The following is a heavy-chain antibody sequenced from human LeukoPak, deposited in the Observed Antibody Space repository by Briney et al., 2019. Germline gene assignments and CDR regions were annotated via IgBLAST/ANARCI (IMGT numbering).Heavy chain of an antibody. D-gene: IGHD3-3*01. CDR3: AREIVTIFGVVNGGAFDI. CDR1: GFTFTSHG. V-gene: IGHV3-30*02. J-gene: IGHJ3*02. CDR2: TRNDGNNK. Sequence: PGGSLRLSCAASGFTFTSHGMHWVRQAPGKGLEWVAFTRNDGNNKYYADSVKGRFTISRDNSKNTLSLQMNSLRTEDTAVYYCAREIVTIFGVVNGGAFDIWGQGTMVTVSS.